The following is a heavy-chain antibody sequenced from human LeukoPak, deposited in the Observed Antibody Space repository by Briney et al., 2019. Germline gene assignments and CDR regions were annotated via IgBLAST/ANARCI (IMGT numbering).Heavy chain of an antibody. CDR1: GYSFTGYY. J-gene: IGHJ6*03. Sequence: ASVKVSCKASGYSFTGYYMHWVRQAPGQGLEWMGWINPNSGGTNYAQKFQGRVTMTRDTSISTAYMELSRLRSDDTAVYYCARDYGSCSSTSCYYYCYMDVWGKGTTVTISS. D-gene: IGHD2-2*01. V-gene: IGHV1-2*02. CDR3: ARDYGSCSSTSCYYYCYMDV. CDR2: INPNSGGT.